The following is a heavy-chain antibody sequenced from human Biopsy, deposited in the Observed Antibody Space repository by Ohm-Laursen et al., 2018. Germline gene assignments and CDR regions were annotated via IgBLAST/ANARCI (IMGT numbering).Heavy chain of an antibody. CDR3: ARGSNEYGGLYFPH. CDR1: GGSFTGHY. D-gene: IGHD4-23*01. CDR2: ISYTGYT. J-gene: IGHJ1*01. Sequence: SDTLSLPCSVSGGSFTGHYWSWIRQPPGKGLEWIGHISYTGYTSYKSSLKSRVTISLDTSRKHFSLRLTSLAAADTAVYYCARGSNEYGGLYFPHWGQGTLVTVSS. V-gene: IGHV4-59*11.